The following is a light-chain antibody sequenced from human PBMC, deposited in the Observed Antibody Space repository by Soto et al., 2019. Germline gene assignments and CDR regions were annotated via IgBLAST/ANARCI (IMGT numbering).Light chain of an antibody. Sequence: DVVMTQSPLSLPVSLGQPASISCGASQSLVYSDGNTYLSSFQQRPGQSPRRLIYKVYDRGSGLPDRYSSSGSGTDLTLTVCRVHAADLRHWPPLTFGGGTKVPI. V-gene: IGKV2-30*01. J-gene: IGKJ4*01. CDR1: QSLVYSDGNTY. CDR2: KVY. CDR3: LT.